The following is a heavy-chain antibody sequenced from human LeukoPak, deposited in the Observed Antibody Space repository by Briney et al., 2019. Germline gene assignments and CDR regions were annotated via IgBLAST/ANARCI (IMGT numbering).Heavy chain of an antibody. V-gene: IGHV3-48*03. D-gene: IGHD2-21*01. Sequence: GGSLRLYCAASGFTFSSYDMDWVRQAPGKGLEWLSYISSSGSTIHYSDSVKGRFTISRDNAKNSLYLQMNSLRAEDTAVYYCARSRIPDAFEVWGQGTMVTVSS. CDR3: ARSRIPDAFEV. CDR1: GFTFSSYD. J-gene: IGHJ3*01. CDR2: ISSSGSTI.